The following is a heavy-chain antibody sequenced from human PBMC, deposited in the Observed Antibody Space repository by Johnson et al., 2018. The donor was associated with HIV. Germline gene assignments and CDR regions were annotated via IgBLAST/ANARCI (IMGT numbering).Heavy chain of an antibody. CDR3: ARGRKTVTTVRPSAFDI. Sequence: VQLVESGGGVVQPGGSITLSCAASGFSFSSYGIHWVRQAPGKGLEWVTFIRYDGSNKYYADSVKGRFTISRDNSKNTLYLQMNSLRAEDTAVYYCARGRKTVTTVRPSAFDIWGQGTMVTVSS. V-gene: IGHV3-30*02. CDR1: GFSFSSYG. D-gene: IGHD4-17*01. J-gene: IGHJ3*02. CDR2: IRYDGSNK.